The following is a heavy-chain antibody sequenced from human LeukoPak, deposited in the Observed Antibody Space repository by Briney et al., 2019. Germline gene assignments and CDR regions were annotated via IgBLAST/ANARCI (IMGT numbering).Heavy chain of an antibody. CDR2: IYYSGST. V-gene: IGHV4-39*01. J-gene: IGHJ3*02. CDR1: GGSISSSSYY. CDR3: ASGLRGDAFDI. Sequence: SETLSLTCTVSGGSISSSSYYWGWIRQPPGKGLEWIGSIYYSGSTYYNPSLKGRVTISVDTSKNQFSLKLSSVTAADTAVYYCASGLRGDAFDIWGQGTMVTVSS. D-gene: IGHD4-17*01.